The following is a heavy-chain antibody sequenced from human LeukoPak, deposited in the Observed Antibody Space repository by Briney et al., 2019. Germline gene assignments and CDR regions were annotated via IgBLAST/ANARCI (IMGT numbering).Heavy chain of an antibody. V-gene: IGHV3-33*01. CDR3: ARDPLAGTDPNYFDY. CDR2: IWYDGSNK. Sequence: PGGSLRLSCAASGFTFSSYGMHWVRQAPGKGLEWVAVIWYDGSNKYYADSVKGRFTISRDNSKNTLYLQMNSLRAEDTAVYYCARDPLAGTDPNYFDYWGQGTLVTVSS. J-gene: IGHJ4*02. CDR1: GFTFSSYG. D-gene: IGHD1-14*01.